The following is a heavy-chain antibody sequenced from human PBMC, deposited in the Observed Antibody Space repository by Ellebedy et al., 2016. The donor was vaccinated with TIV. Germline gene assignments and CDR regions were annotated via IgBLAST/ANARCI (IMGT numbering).Heavy chain of an antibody. CDR1: GFTFSRYS. D-gene: IGHD3-9*01. J-gene: IGHJ4*02. CDR3: ATDRGYFTFDY. V-gene: IGHV3-48*04. CDR2: ITSTSDNR. Sequence: GESLKISCAASGFTFSRYSMNWVRQAPGKGLECISFITSTSDNRYYADSVKGRFTISRDNAKNSLYLQMNSLRADDTAVYYCATDRGYFTFDYWGQGSLITVSS.